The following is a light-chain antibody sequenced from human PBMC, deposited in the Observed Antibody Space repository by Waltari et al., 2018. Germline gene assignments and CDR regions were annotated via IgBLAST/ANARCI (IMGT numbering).Light chain of an antibody. CDR3: SSYSDSSTLVV. V-gene: IGLV2-14*03. Sequence: QSALTQPASVSGSPGQSITMSCTGTSSDLGTYTYVSWYQQHPGKAPKLMIYDVSNRPSGVSNRFSGSKSGITASLTISGLRAEDEADYYCSSYSDSSTLVVFGGGTKLTVL. CDR1: SSDLGTYTY. J-gene: IGLJ3*02. CDR2: DVS.